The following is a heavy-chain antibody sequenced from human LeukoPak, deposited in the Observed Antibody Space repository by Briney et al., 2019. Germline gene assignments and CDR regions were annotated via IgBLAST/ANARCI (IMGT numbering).Heavy chain of an antibody. CDR2: INPNSGGT. CDR3: ARDAARPLDH. Sequence: GASVKVSCKASGYTFTGNYMHWVRQAPGQGLEWMGWINPNSGGTSYAQKFQGRVIMTRDTSISTVYMELSRLRSDDTAVYFCARDAARPLDHWGQGTLVTVSS. D-gene: IGHD6-6*01. V-gene: IGHV1-2*02. J-gene: IGHJ4*02. CDR1: GYTFTGNY.